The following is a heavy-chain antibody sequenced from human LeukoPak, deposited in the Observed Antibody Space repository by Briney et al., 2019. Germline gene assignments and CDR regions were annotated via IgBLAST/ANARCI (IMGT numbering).Heavy chain of an antibody. Sequence: PGGSLRLSCAASGFTFSSYSMNWVRQAPGKGLEWVSSISSSSSYIYYADSVKGRFTISRDNAKNSLYLQMNSLRAEDTAVYYCARVAGYCSSTGCPPPWGQGTMVTVSS. CDR2: ISSSSSYI. CDR3: ARVAGYCSSTGCPPP. J-gene: IGHJ3*01. CDR1: GFTFSSYS. V-gene: IGHV3-21*01. D-gene: IGHD2-2*01.